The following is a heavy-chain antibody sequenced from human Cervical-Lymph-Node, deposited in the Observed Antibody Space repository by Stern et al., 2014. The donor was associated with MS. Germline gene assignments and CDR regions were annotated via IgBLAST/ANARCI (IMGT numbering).Heavy chain of an antibody. CDR3: ALSSETSDRWYSLGYDL. J-gene: IGHJ5*02. V-gene: IGHV1-69*01. Sequence: VQLVESGAAVTKPGSSVKVSCKVSGGTFSKFPSSLVRQAPGHGLEWMGGIFPVFGTPTYAQEFRGRVTITADVSTSTVYMELSSLRSDDTAVYYCALSSETSDRWYSLGYDLWGQGTLVTVSS. CDR2: IFPVFGTP. D-gene: IGHD6-13*01. CDR1: GGTFSKFP.